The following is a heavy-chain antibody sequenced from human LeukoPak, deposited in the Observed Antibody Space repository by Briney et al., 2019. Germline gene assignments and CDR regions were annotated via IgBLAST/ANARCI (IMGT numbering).Heavy chain of an antibody. Sequence: SETLSLTCTVSGYSISSGYYWGWIRQPPGKGLEWIGSIYHSGSTYYNPSLKSRVTISVDTSKSQFSLKLSSVTAADTAVYYCARDQRDNTGGYDYWGQGTLVTVSS. V-gene: IGHV4-38-2*02. J-gene: IGHJ4*02. CDR2: IYHSGST. D-gene: IGHD5-18*01. CDR3: ARDQRDNTGGYDY. CDR1: GYSISSGYY.